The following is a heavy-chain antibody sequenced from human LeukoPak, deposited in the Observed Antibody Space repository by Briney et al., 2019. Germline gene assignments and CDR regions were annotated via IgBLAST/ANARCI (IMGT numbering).Heavy chain of an antibody. V-gene: IGHV4-59*01. J-gene: IGHJ4*02. D-gene: IGHD6-13*01. CDR1: GVSISNYY. Sequence: PSETLSLTCAVSGVSISNYYWNWIRQPPGKGLEWIGYIYYTGSTNYSPSLKSRVTMSVDTSKNQFSLNLRSVTPEDTAVYYCARNLIPEQLVLNFWGQGTLVTVSS. CDR2: IYYTGST. CDR3: ARNLIPEQLVLNF.